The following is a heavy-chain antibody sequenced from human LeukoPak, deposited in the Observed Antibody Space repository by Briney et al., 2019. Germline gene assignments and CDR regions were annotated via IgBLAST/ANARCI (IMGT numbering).Heavy chain of an antibody. V-gene: IGHV3-30-3*01. CDR2: ISYDGSNK. J-gene: IGHJ6*02. Sequence: GGSLRLSCAASGFTFSSYAMHWVRQAPGKGLEWVAVISYDGSNKYYADSVKGRFTISRDNSKNTLYLQMNSLRAEDTAVYYCARVSEYDFWSGYYEDYYYYGMDVWGQGTTVTVSS. CDR3: ARVSEYDFWSGYYEDYYYYGMDV. D-gene: IGHD3-3*01. CDR1: GFTFSSYA.